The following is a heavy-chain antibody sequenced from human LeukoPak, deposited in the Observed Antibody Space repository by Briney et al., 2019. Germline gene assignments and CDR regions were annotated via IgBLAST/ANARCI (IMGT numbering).Heavy chain of an antibody. Sequence: PGGSLRLSCAASGFTFSNYAMSWVRQAPGKGLEWVSAISGSGSNTYYADSVKGRFTISRDNSKNTLYLQMNSLRAEDTAVYYCAKEVSFRAAAGTLEYFQHWGQGTLVTVSS. D-gene: IGHD6-13*01. J-gene: IGHJ1*01. CDR3: AKEVSFRAAAGTLEYFQH. CDR2: ISGSGSNT. CDR1: GFTFSNYA. V-gene: IGHV3-23*01.